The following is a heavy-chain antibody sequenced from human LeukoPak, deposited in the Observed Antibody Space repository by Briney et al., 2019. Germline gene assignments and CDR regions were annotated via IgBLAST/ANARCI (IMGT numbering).Heavy chain of an antibody. CDR3: AKDWEGSSSSKDYYYYYMDV. CDR2: ISYDGSNK. J-gene: IGHJ6*03. CDR1: GFTFSSYG. Sequence: PGGSLRLSCAASGFTFSSYGMHWVRQAPGKGLEWVAVISYDGSNKYYADSVKGRFTISRDNSKNTLYLQMNSLRAEDTAVYYCAKDWEGSSSSKDYYYYYMDVWGKGTTVTVSS. D-gene: IGHD6-6*01. V-gene: IGHV3-30*18.